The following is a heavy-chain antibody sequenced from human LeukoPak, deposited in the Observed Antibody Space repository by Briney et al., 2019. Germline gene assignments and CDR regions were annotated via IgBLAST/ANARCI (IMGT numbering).Heavy chain of an antibody. J-gene: IGHJ4*02. CDR1: GYTFTSHD. D-gene: IGHD3-10*01. V-gene: IGHV1-69*13. CDR3: ARESLGLYGSGSYYSWFLDY. CDR2: IIPIFGTA. Sequence: AASVKVSCRASGYTFTSHDISWVRQAPGQGLEWMGGIIPIFGTANYAQKFQGRVTITADESTSTAYMELSSLRSEDTAVYYCARESLGLYGSGSYYSWFLDYWGQGTLVTVSS.